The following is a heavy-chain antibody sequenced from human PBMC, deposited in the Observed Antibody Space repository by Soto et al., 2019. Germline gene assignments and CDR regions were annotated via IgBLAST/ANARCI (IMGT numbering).Heavy chain of an antibody. Sequence: QLQLQESGPGLVKPSETLSLTCTVSGGSISSSSYYWGWIRQPPGKGLEWIGSIYYSGSTYYNPSLKRRVTISVATSKNPFSLKLSSVTAADTAVYYCARRYCSSTSCHIPLWGQGTLVTVSS. CDR2: IYYSGST. D-gene: IGHD2-2*01. CDR3: ARRYCSSTSCHIPL. CDR1: GGSISSSSYY. J-gene: IGHJ4*02. V-gene: IGHV4-39*01.